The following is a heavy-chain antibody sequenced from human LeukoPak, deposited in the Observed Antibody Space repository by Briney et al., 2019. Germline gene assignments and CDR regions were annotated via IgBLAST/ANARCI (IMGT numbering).Heavy chain of an antibody. CDR2: ISSSGSTI. CDR3: ARDATMVRGVILSRPSHMDV. D-gene: IGHD3-10*01. J-gene: IGHJ6*03. Sequence: PGGSLRLSCAASGFTFSSYEMNWVRQAPGKGLEWVSYISSSGSTIYYADSMKGRFTISRDNAKNSLYLQMNSLRAEDTAVYYCARDATMVRGVILSRPSHMDVWGKGTTVTVSS. CDR1: GFTFSSYE. V-gene: IGHV3-48*03.